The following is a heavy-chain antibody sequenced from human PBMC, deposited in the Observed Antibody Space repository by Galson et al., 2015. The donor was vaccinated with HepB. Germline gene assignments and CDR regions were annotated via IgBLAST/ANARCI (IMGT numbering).Heavy chain of an antibody. D-gene: IGHD3-22*01. V-gene: IGHV3-9*01. J-gene: IGHJ4*02. CDR2: ISWNGGDI. Sequence: SLRLSCATSGFSFDDYAMHWVRQAPGKGLEWVSSISWNGGDITYADSFKGRCTISRDNPKKSRFLQMNSLRDEDTAFYYCAKDRGLRDYDSLDYWGQGTLVTVSS. CDR1: GFSFDDYA. CDR3: AKDRGLRDYDSLDY.